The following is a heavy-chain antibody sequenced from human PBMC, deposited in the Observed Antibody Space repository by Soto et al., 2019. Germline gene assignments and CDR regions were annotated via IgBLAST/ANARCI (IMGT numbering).Heavy chain of an antibody. CDR3: ARAAQTYYDFWSGYLGAAFDY. J-gene: IGHJ4*02. CDR1: GGSISSGDYY. CDR2: IYYSGIT. D-gene: IGHD3-3*01. V-gene: IGHV4-30-4*01. Sequence: PSETLSLTCTVSGGSISSGDYYWSWIHQPPGKGLEWIGYIYYSGITYYNPSLKSRVTISVDTSKNQFSLKLSSVTAADTAVYYCARAAQTYYDFWSGYLGAAFDYWGQGTLVTVSS.